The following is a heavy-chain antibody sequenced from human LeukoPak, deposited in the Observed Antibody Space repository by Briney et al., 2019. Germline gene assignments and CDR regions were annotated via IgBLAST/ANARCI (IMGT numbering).Heavy chain of an antibody. CDR2: ITYDGSYK. Sequence: PGGSLRLSCADSGFTFRRYPLHWVRQAPGQGLEWVAFITYDGSYKYLLDSVKGRFTISRDNSKNTLYLQMNSLRADDTAVYYCAMKAVPRPRLHDAFDFWGQGTVVSVSS. J-gene: IGHJ3*01. CDR1: GFTFRRYP. D-gene: IGHD5-24*01. CDR3: AMKAVPRPRLHDAFDF. V-gene: IGHV3-30*04.